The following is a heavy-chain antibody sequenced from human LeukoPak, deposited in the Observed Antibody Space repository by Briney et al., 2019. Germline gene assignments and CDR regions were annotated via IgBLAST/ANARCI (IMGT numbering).Heavy chain of an antibody. Sequence: GGSLRLSCAASGFTVSSNYMSWVRQAPGKGLEWVSVIYSGGSTYYADSVKGRFTISRDNSKNTLYLQMNSLRAEDTAVYYCARQSTSIAARGALGYWGQGTLVTVSS. CDR1: GFTVSSNY. J-gene: IGHJ4*02. CDR2: IYSGGST. V-gene: IGHV3-53*01. CDR3: ARQSTSIAARGALGY. D-gene: IGHD6-6*01.